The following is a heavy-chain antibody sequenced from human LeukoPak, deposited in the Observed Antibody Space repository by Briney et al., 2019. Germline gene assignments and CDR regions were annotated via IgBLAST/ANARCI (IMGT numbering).Heavy chain of an antibody. CDR1: GYTFTSYG. CDR2: ISAYNGNT. CDR3: ARVSYDILTGHRAFDI. J-gene: IGHJ3*02. V-gene: IGHV1-18*01. D-gene: IGHD3-9*01. Sequence: ASVKVSCKASGYTFTSYGISWVRQAPGQGLEWMGWISAYNGNTNYAQKLQGRVTMTTDTSTSTAYIELRSLRSDDTAVYYCARVSYDILTGHRAFDIWGQGTMVTVSS.